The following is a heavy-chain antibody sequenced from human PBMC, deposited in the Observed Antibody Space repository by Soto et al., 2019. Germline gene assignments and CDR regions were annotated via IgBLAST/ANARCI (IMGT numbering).Heavy chain of an antibody. CDR2: ISYDGSNK. J-gene: IGHJ6*02. CDR1: GFTFSSYG. V-gene: IGHV3-30*18. CDR3: AKDRNSFRTLYGMDV. Sequence: GGSLRLSCAASGFTFSSYGMHWVRQAPGKGLEWVAVISYDGSNKYYADSVKGRFTISRDNSKNTLYLQMNSLRAEDTAVYYCAKDRNSFRTLYGMDVWGQGTTVTVSS.